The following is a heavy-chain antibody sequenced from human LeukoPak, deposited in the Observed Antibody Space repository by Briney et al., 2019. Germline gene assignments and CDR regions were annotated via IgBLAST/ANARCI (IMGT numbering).Heavy chain of an antibody. D-gene: IGHD3-22*01. CDR3: ARAYSYYYDSSGYSAFDY. Sequence: GGSLRLSCAASGFTFSSYAMSWVRQAPGKGLEWVSAISGSGGSTYYADSVKGRFTISRDNSKNTLYLQMNSLRAEDTAVYYCARAYSYYYDSSGYSAFDYWGQGTLVTVSS. CDR2: ISGSGGST. J-gene: IGHJ4*02. CDR1: GFTFSSYA. V-gene: IGHV3-23*01.